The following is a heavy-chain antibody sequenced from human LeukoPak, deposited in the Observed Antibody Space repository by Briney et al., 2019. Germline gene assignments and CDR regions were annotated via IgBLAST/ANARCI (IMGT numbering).Heavy chain of an antibody. CDR3: ARGKFVAAGATSGAVDY. CDR1: GYTFTGYY. CDR2: ISPNSGGT. D-gene: IGHD1-26*01. V-gene: IGHV1-2*06. Sequence: ASVKVSCKASGYTFTGYYMHWVRQAPGQGLEWMGRISPNSGGTNYAQKFQGRVTMTRDTSVSTAYMELSRLRSDDTAVYYCARGKFVAAGATSGAVDYWGQGTLVTVSS. J-gene: IGHJ4*02.